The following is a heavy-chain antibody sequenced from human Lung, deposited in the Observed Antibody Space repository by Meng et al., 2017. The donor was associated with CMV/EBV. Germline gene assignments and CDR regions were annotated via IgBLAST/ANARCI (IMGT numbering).Heavy chain of an antibody. Sequence: SCAASGFTFSSYWMHWVRQAPGKGLEWVSRIDSDGSSTTYAESVKGRFTISRDNAKNTLFLQMISLRAEDTAVYYCTRDGDYYDATLHWGQGILVTVSS. CDR3: TRDGDYYDATLH. CDR2: IDSDGSST. D-gene: IGHD3-16*01. CDR1: GFTFSSYW. J-gene: IGHJ4*02. V-gene: IGHV3-74*01.